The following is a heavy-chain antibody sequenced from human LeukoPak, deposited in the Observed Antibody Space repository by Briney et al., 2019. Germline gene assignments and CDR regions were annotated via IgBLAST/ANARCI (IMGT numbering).Heavy chain of an antibody. CDR3: ARATTTRTRFDY. D-gene: IGHD4-17*01. Sequence: PGGSLRLFCAASGFTLSSHSMNWVRQAPGKGLEWVSSISSSSSYIYYADSVKGRFTISRDNAKNSLYLQMNSLRAEDTAVYFCARATTTRTRFDYWGQGTLVTVSS. CDR1: GFTLSSHS. V-gene: IGHV3-21*04. J-gene: IGHJ4*02. CDR2: ISSSSSYI.